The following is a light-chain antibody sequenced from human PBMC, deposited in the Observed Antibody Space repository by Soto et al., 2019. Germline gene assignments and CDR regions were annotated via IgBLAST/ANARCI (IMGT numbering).Light chain of an antibody. V-gene: IGLV2-14*01. CDR1: SSDVGDYNY. CDR3: SSYTRSSTLYV. CDR2: EVS. J-gene: IGLJ1*01. Sequence: QSVLTQPASVSGSPGQSITISCTGTSSDVGDYNYVSWYQQHPGKAPKLMIYEVSNRPSGVSNRFSGSKSGNTASLTISGLQAEDDADYYCSSYTRSSTLYVFGTGTNVTVL.